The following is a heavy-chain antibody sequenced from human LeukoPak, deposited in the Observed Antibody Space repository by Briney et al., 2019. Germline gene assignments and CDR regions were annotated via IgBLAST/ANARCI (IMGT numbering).Heavy chain of an antibody. V-gene: IGHV4-39*07. D-gene: IGHD6-13*01. Sequence: SETLSLTCTVSGGSISSSSYYWGWIRQPPGKGLEWIGSIYYSGSTYYNPSLKSRVTISVDKSKNQFSLKLSSVTAADTAVYYCARDTASSSWSGNWFDPWGQGTLVTVPS. J-gene: IGHJ5*02. CDR1: GGSISSSSYY. CDR2: IYYSGST. CDR3: ARDTASSSWSGNWFDP.